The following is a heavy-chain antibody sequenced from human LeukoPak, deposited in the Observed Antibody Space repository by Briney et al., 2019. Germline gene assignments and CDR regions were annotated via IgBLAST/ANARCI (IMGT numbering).Heavy chain of an antibody. Sequence: PGGSLRLSCVASGFTFSNYYMSWGRQAPGKGLEWVAYTTSSDSRMHYADSVRGRFTISRDNAKNSLYLQMNNLRADDTAVYYCARVVYSSLMDVWGQGTTVTVSS. D-gene: IGHD6-13*01. CDR2: TTSSDSRM. J-gene: IGHJ6*02. CDR1: GFTFSNYY. CDR3: ARVVYSSLMDV. V-gene: IGHV3-11*01.